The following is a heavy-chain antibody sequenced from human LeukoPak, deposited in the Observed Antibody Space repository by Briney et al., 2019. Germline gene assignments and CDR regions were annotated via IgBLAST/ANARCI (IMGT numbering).Heavy chain of an antibody. J-gene: IGHJ4*02. Sequence: GGSLRLSCAASGFTFSSNSMNWVRQAPGKGLEWVSYISSSSSYIYYADSVKGRFTISRDNAKNSVYLQMNSLRAEDTAVYYCARGVSDGPSEYWGQGTLVTVSS. CDR1: GFTFSSNS. D-gene: IGHD5-24*01. CDR3: ARGVSDGPSEY. CDR2: ISSSSSYI. V-gene: IGHV3-21*06.